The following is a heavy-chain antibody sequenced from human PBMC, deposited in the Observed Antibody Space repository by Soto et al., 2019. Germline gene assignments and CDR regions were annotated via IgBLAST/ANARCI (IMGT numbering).Heavy chain of an antibody. D-gene: IGHD3-3*01. Sequence: QVQLVQSAAEVKKPGASVKVSCKASGYTFANYDISWVRQAPGQGLEWMGWISTKSGNTEYAQNVQGRVTLTADSSTTTVHMELRRLRSADTSVYYCARSYFDSWTEYSNPVKYWGQGTLVAVSS. CDR2: ISTKSGNT. CDR3: ARSYFDSWTEYSNPVKY. V-gene: IGHV1-18*04. J-gene: IGHJ4*02. CDR1: GYTFANYD.